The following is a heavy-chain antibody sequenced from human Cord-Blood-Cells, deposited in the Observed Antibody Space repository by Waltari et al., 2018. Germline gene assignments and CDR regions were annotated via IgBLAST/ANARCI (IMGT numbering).Heavy chain of an antibody. CDR2: ISGSGGSR. CDR3: ARREYSSSYFDY. V-gene: IGHV3-23*04. D-gene: IGHD6-6*01. CDR1: GFTFSSYA. Sequence: EVQLVESGGGLVQPGGSLRLSCAASGFTFSSYAMSWVRQAPGKGLEWVSAISGSGGSRYYADSVKGRFTISRDNSKNTLYLQMNSLRAEDTAVYYCARREYSSSYFDYWGQGTLVTVSS. J-gene: IGHJ4*02.